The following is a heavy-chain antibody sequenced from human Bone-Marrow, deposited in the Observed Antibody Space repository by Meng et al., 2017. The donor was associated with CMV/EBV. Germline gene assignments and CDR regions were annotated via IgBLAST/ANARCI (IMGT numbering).Heavy chain of an antibody. V-gene: IGHV6-1*01. CDR1: GDSVSRNGAA. CDR3: ARDFEIRLLWGPQRWFDP. J-gene: IGHJ5*02. D-gene: IGHD2-2*01. Sequence: SQTLSLTCVISGDSVSRNGAAWNWIRQSPSRGLEWLGRTYFKSIWYTDYAVSVRSRIAINADTAGNQFSLQLRFVTPDDTAVYYCARDFEIRLLWGPQRWFDPWGQGTLVTVSS. CDR2: TYFKSIWYT.